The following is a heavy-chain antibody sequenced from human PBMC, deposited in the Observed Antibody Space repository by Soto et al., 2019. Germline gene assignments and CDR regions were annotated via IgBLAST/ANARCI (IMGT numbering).Heavy chain of an antibody. CDR2: ISAHNGNT. CDR1: GYIFTSYY. D-gene: IGHD6-13*01. J-gene: IGHJ4*02. Sequence: ASVKVSCKASGYIFTSYYIHWVRQAPGQVLEWMGWISAHNGNTKYAQKVQGRVTMTTDTSTSTAYMELRSLRSDDTAVYYCARDLAAGMIDYWGQGTLVTVSS. CDR3: ARDLAAGMIDY. V-gene: IGHV1-18*04.